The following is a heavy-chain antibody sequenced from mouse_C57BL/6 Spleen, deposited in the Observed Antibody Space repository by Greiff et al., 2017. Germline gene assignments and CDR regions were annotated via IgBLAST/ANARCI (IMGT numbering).Heavy chain of an antibody. CDR2: INPSSGYT. CDR1: GYTFTSYT. Sequence: VQLVESGAELARPGASVKMSCKASGYTFTSYTMHWVKQRPGQGLEWIGYINPSSGYTKYNQKFKDKATLTADKSSSTAYMQLSSLTSEDSAVYYCARVSDYYGSSYDYAMDYWGQGTSVTVSS. V-gene: IGHV1-4*01. J-gene: IGHJ4*01. CDR3: ARVSDYYGSSYDYAMDY. D-gene: IGHD1-1*01.